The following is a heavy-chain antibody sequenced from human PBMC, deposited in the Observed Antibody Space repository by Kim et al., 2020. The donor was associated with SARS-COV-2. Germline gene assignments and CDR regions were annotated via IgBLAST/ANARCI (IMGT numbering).Heavy chain of an antibody. J-gene: IGHJ3*01. V-gene: IGHV1-2*02. Sequence: TKKARRVPGRVTMTRETSISTVYMELSRLKSDDTAVYYCARGANTLSAFDLWGQGTMVTVSS. CDR2: T. CDR3: ARGANTLSAFDL.